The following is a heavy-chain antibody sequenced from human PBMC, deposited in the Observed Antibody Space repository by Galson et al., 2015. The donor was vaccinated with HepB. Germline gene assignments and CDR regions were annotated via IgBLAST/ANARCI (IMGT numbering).Heavy chain of an antibody. Sequence: TLSLTCTVSGGSISSGGYYWSWIRQFPGKGLEWVGYILHSGSTSYNPSLKSRTTISLDSSENQFPLNLSSVTAVDTAVYYCARTSIGFLGPNWFDPWGQGTLVIVSS. J-gene: IGHJ5*02. D-gene: IGHD3-3*01. CDR1: GGSISSGGYY. CDR3: ARTSIGFLGPNWFDP. V-gene: IGHV4-31*03. CDR2: ILHSGST.